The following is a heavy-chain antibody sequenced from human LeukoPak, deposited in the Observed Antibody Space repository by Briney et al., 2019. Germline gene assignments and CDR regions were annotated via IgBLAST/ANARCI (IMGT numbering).Heavy chain of an antibody. CDR1: GFTFSTYW. CDR2: INQDGSNK. J-gene: IGHJ2*01. V-gene: IGHV3-7*04. D-gene: IGHD6-13*01. CDR3: ARVIAAAGRPNWYFDL. Sequence: PGGSLRLSCAASGFTFSTYWMSWVRQAPGKGVEWVATINQDGSNKYYADSVKGRFTISRDNSKNTLYLQMNSLRAEDTAVYYCARVIAAAGRPNWYFDLWGRGTLVTVSS.